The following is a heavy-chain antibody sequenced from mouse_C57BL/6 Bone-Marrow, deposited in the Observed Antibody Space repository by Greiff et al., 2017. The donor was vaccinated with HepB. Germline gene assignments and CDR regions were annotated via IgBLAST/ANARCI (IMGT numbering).Heavy chain of an antibody. Sequence: QVQLQQPGAELVKPGASVKLSCKASGYTFTSYWMHWVKQRPGQGLEWIGMIHPNSGSTNYNEKFKSKATLTVDKSSSTAYMQLSSLTSEDSAVYYCARGSLRFSYAMDYWGQGTSVTVSS. CDR1: GYTFTSYW. V-gene: IGHV1-64*01. CDR2: IHPNSGST. J-gene: IGHJ4*01. CDR3: ARGSLRFSYAMDY. D-gene: IGHD1-1*01.